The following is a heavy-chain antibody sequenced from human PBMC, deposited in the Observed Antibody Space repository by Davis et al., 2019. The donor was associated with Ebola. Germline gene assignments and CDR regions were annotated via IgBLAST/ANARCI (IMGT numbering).Heavy chain of an antibody. CDR1: GGTFSSYA. V-gene: IGHV1-69*13. J-gene: IGHJ4*02. CDR3: ARDKDNSNYGGFDY. CDR2: IIPIFGTA. D-gene: IGHD4-11*01. Sequence: SVKVSCKASGGTFSSYAISWVRQAPGQGLEWMGGIIPIFGTANYAQKCQGRVTITADESTSTAYMELSSLRSEDTALYYCARDKDNSNYGGFDYWGQGTLVTVSS.